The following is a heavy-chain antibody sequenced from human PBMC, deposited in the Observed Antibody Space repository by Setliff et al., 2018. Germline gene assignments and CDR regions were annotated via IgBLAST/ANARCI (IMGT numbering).Heavy chain of an antibody. D-gene: IGHD5-18*01. CDR1: GFTFSAHY. Sequence: PGGSLRLSCAASGFTFSAHYMDWLRQAPGKGLEWVGRIRNKDNSYTTEYAASVKGRFTISRDDSKNSLYLQMNSLRAEDTAVYYCARASGGRGYSYGYSRPAGEVNDAFDIWGQGTMVTVSS. CDR3: ARASGGRGYSYGYSRPAGEVNDAFDI. J-gene: IGHJ3*02. V-gene: IGHV3-72*01. CDR2: IRNKDNSYTT.